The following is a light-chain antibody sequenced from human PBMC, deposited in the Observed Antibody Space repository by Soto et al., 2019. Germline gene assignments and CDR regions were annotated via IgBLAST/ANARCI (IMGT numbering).Light chain of an antibody. CDR1: SSDVGGYKY. CDR2: EVH. Sequence: QSALTQPPSASGSPGQSVTISCTGTSSDVGGYKYVSWYQQHPGKAPKLMIFEVHKRPSGVPDRFSGSKSGNTASLTVSGLQAEDEADYYCSSYGGTNNLLFGGGTKLTDL. J-gene: IGLJ2*01. CDR3: SSYGGTNNLL. V-gene: IGLV2-8*01.